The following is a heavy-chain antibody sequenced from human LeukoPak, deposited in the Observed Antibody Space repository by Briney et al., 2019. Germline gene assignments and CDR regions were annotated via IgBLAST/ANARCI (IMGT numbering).Heavy chain of an antibody. Sequence: SETLSLTCSVSGGSFSSTSYYWGWIRQPPGKGLEWIANIYHTGSTYYNPSLKSRVIISVDTSGNQFSLKLNSVTAADTAVYYCARPIRSRDNNWFDPWGQGILVTVSS. D-gene: IGHD3-10*01. CDR3: ARPIRSRDNNWFDP. V-gene: IGHV4-39*01. CDR2: IYHTGST. CDR1: GGSFSSTSYY. J-gene: IGHJ5*02.